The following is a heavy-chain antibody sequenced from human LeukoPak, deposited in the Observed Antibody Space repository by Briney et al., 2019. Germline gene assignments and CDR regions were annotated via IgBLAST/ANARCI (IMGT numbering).Heavy chain of an antibody. Sequence: QSGGSLRLYCAASGFTFSSYAMSWVRQAPGKGLEWVSGICGSGDSTYSADSVKGRFTSSRDNSKNTLYLQMNSLRAEDTAVYYCARLSSSRCFRPLDHWGQGTLVTVSS. V-gene: IGHV3-23*01. D-gene: IGHD2-2*01. CDR2: ICGSGDST. J-gene: IGHJ4*02. CDR1: GFTFSSYA. CDR3: ARLSSSRCFRPLDH.